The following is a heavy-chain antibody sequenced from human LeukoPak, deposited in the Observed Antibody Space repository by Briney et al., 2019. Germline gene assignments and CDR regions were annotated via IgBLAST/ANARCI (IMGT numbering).Heavy chain of an antibody. D-gene: IGHD6-13*01. CDR1: GLTFKNSW. CDR3: AKGSAGTDYYYGMDV. J-gene: IGHJ6*02. Sequence: GGSLRLSCAVSGLTFKNSWMSWVRQAPGKGLEWVSGISWNSGSIGYADSVKGRFTISRDNAKNSLYLQMNSLRAEDTALYYCAKGSAGTDYYYGMDVWGQGTTVTVSS. V-gene: IGHV3-9*01. CDR2: ISWNSGSI.